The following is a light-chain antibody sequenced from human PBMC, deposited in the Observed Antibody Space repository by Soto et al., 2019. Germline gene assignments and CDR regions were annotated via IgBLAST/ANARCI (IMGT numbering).Light chain of an antibody. CDR3: AAWDGSLNGVV. CDR1: NSNIGSNT. J-gene: IGLJ3*02. Sequence: QSVLTQPPSASGTPGQRVTISCSGSNSNIGSNTVNWYQQFPGAAPKLLVYSSNLRPSGVPDRFSGSKSGTSASLAINGLQSEDESDYYCAAWDGSLNGVVFGGGTKLTVL. CDR2: SSN. V-gene: IGLV1-44*01.